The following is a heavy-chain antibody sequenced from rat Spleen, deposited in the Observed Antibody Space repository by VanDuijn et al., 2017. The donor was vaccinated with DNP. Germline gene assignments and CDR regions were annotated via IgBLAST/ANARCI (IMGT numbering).Heavy chain of an antibody. D-gene: IGHD1-3*01. J-gene: IGHJ2*01. CDR3: ARPNFGSPYYFDY. CDR1: GFTFSGYW. V-gene: IGHV5-58*01. Sequence: EAQLVETGGGLVQPGRSLKLSCVASGFTFSGYWMYWIRQAPGKGLEWVAAVSSDGSSTYYRDSVKGRFTISRNNAKNTLYLQMDSLRSEDTATYYCARPNFGSPYYFDYWGQGVMVTVSS. CDR2: VSSDGSST.